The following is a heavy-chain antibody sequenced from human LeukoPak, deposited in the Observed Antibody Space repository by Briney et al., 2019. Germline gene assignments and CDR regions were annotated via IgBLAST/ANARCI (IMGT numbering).Heavy chain of an antibody. V-gene: IGHV3-7*01. D-gene: IGHD2-21*02. CDR3: ATDRDNSDWQKRFDS. CDR1: GVTFSSYA. J-gene: IGHJ4*02. CDR2: INQDASEI. Sequence: GGSLRLSCAASGVTFSSYAMHWVRQAPGKGLEWVGNINQDASEINYVDSVRGRFTISRDNAKNSLHLQMNSLRAEDTAVYYCATDRDNSDWQKRFDSWGQGTLVTVSS.